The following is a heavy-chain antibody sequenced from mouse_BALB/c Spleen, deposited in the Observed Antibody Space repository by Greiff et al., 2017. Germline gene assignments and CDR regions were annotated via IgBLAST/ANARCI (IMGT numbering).Heavy chain of an antibody. D-gene: IGHD5-1*01. Sequence: DVKLVESGGGLVQPGGSLRLSCATSGFTFTDYYMSWVRQPPGKALEWLGFIRNKANGYTTEYSASVKGRFTISRDNSQSILYLQMNTLRAEDSATYYCARDEYGVDYWGQGTTLTVSS. V-gene: IGHV7-3*02. CDR2: IRNKANGYTT. CDR3: ARDEYGVDY. CDR1: GFTFTDYY. J-gene: IGHJ2*01.